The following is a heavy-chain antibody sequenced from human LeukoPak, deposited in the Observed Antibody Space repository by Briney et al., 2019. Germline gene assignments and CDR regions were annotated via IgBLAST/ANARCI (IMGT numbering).Heavy chain of an antibody. Sequence: PGGSLRLSCAASGFTFSSYSTNWVRQAPGKGLEWVSYISSSSSTIYYADSVKGRFTISRDNAKNSLYLQMNSLRDEDTAVYYCAREPITMIVPNWFDPWGQGTLVTVSS. J-gene: IGHJ5*02. CDR2: ISSSSSTI. CDR3: AREPITMIVPNWFDP. CDR1: GFTFSSYS. V-gene: IGHV3-48*02. D-gene: IGHD3-22*01.